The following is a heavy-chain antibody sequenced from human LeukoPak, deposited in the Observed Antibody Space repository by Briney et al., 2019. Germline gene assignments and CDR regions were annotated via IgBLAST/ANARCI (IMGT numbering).Heavy chain of an antibody. CDR1: GYTSTSYG. CDR2: ISAYNGNT. CDR3: ARDLPRRMATTQPAGY. V-gene: IGHV1-18*01. J-gene: IGHJ4*02. Sequence: ASVKVSCKASGYTSTSYGISWVRQAPGQGLEWMGWISAYNGNTNYAQKLQGRVTMTTDTSTSTAYMELRSLRSDDTAVYYCARDLPRRMATTQPAGYWGQGTLVTVSS. D-gene: IGHD5-24*01.